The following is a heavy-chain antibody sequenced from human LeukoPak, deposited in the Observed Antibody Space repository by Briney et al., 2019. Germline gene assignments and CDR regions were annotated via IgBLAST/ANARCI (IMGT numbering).Heavy chain of an antibody. V-gene: IGHV3-7*05. CDR2: IKQDGTDK. D-gene: IGHD2/OR15-2a*01. CDR3: ARETFMDV. J-gene: IGHJ6*02. Sequence: PGGSLRLSCAASGFTFSRYKMSWVRQAPGKGLEWVANIKQDGTDKYYVDSVKGRFTISRDDAKTSLYLQMNSLRAEDTAVYYCARETFMDVWGQGTTVTVSS. CDR1: GFTFSRYK.